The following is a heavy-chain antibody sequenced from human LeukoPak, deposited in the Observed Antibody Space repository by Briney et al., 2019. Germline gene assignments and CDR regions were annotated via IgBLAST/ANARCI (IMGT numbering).Heavy chain of an antibody. J-gene: IGHJ4*02. V-gene: IGHV3-48*03. CDR3: ARDPEDTAMVSFDY. CDR2: ISSSGSTI. Sequence: GGSLRLSCAASGFTFSSYEMNWVRQAPGKGLEWVSYISSSGSTIYYADSVKGRFTISRDNAKNSLYLQMNSLRAEDTAVYYCARDPEDTAMVSFDYWGQGTLVTVSP. CDR1: GFTFSSYE. D-gene: IGHD5-18*01.